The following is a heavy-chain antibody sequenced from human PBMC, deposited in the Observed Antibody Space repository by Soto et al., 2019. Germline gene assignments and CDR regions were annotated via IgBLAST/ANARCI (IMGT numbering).Heavy chain of an antibody. CDR3: ARVSCSSTRCSFGGYYYGMDV. Sequence: SETLSLTCTVSGGSISSGGYYWSWIRQHPGKGLEWIGYIYYSGSTYYNPSLKSRVTISVDTSKNQFSLKLSSVTAADTAVYYCARVSCSSTRCSFGGYYYGMDVWGQGTTVTVSS. D-gene: IGHD2-2*01. CDR1: GGSISSGGYY. J-gene: IGHJ6*02. V-gene: IGHV4-31*03. CDR2: IYYSGST.